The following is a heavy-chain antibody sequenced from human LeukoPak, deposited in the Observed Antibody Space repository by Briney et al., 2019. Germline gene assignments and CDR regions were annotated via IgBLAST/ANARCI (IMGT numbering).Heavy chain of an antibody. CDR3: ARGATVTTGGY. V-gene: IGHV3-53*01. D-gene: IGHD4-17*01. J-gene: IGHJ4*02. CDR2: IYSGGTT. CDR1: GFTFRNYA. Sequence: GGSLRLSCSASGFTFRNYAMHWVRQAPGKGLEWVSVIYSGGTTYYADSVRGRFTISRDNSKNTLYLQMNSLRAEDTAVYYCARGATVTTGGYWGQGTLVTVSS.